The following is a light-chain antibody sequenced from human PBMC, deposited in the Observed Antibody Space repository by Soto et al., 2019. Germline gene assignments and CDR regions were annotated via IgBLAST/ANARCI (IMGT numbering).Light chain of an antibody. J-gene: IGKJ5*01. CDR3: QQSANLPIT. Sequence: DIQMTQSPSSLSASVGDRVTITCRASQSISSYLNWYQQKPGKAPKLLIYDASNLETGVPSRFSGSGSGTDFTFTISSLQPEDIATYYCQQSANLPITFGQGTRLEIK. CDR2: DAS. CDR1: QSISSY. V-gene: IGKV1-33*01.